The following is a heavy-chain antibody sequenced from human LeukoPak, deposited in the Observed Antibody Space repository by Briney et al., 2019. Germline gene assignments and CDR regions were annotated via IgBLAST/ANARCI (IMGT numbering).Heavy chain of an antibody. D-gene: IGHD6-19*01. CDR3: ARDLPTGYSSGWYKENFDY. Sequence: ASVKVSCKASGYTFTGYYMHWVRQAPGQGLEWMGWINPNSGGTNYAQKFQGRVTMTRDTSISTAYMELSRLRSDDTAVYYCARDLPTGYSSGWYKENFDYWGQGTLVTVSS. V-gene: IGHV1-2*02. J-gene: IGHJ4*02. CDR2: INPNSGGT. CDR1: GYTFTGYY.